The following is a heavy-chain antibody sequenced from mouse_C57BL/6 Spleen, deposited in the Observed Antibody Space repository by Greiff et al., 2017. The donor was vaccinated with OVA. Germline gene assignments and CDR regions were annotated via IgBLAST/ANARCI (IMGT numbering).Heavy chain of an antibody. Sequence: EVKLVESGGDLVKPGGSLKLSCAASGFTFSSYGMSWVRQTPDKRLEWVATISSGGSYTYYPDSVKGRFTISRDNAKNTLYLQMSSLKSEDTAMYYCARQTTVVSHWYFDVWGTGTTVTVSS. CDR1: GFTFSSYG. CDR2: ISSGGSYT. V-gene: IGHV5-6*01. D-gene: IGHD1-1*01. CDR3: ARQTTVVSHWYFDV. J-gene: IGHJ1*03.